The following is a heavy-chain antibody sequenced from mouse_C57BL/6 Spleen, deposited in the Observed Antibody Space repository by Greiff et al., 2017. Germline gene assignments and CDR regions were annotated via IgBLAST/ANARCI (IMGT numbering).Heavy chain of an antibody. Sequence: VQLVESGPELVKPGASVKISCKASGYAFSSSWMNWVKQRPGKGLEWIGRIYPGDGDTNYNGKFKGKATLTADKSSSTAYMQLSSLTSEDSAVYFCARCYGSSYGAMDYWGQGTSVTVSS. CDR1: GYAFSSSW. J-gene: IGHJ4*01. V-gene: IGHV1-82*01. D-gene: IGHD1-1*01. CDR3: ARCYGSSYGAMDY. CDR2: IYPGDGDT.